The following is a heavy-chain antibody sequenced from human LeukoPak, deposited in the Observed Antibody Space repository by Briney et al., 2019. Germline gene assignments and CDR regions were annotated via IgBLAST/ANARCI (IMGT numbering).Heavy chain of an antibody. CDR3: ARDLTMVRGVIITNAFDI. CDR2: IIWNGGST. V-gene: IGHV3-20*04. CDR1: GFTFDDYG. D-gene: IGHD3-10*01. J-gene: IGHJ3*02. Sequence: GGSLRLSCAASGFTFDDYGMSWVRQAPGKGLEWVSGIIWNGGSTGYADSVKGRFTISRDNAKNSLYLQMNSLRAEDTALYYCARDLTMVRGVIITNAFDIWGQGTMVTVSS.